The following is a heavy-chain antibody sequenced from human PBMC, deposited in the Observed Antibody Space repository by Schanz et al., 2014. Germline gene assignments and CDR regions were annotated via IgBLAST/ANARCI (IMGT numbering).Heavy chain of an antibody. J-gene: IGHJ3*02. CDR3: ARENLNWEAFDI. V-gene: IGHV3-11*01. CDR2: ISRDVPPS. CDR1: FFLFNDSS. Sequence: SLTLSFPASFFLFNDSSLPRITPAPLNFLAWLSYISRDVPPSYYADSVKGRFTISRDNAKNSLYLEMTSLRGEYTAVYYCARENLNWEAFDIWGQGTVVTVSS. D-gene: IGHD7-27*01.